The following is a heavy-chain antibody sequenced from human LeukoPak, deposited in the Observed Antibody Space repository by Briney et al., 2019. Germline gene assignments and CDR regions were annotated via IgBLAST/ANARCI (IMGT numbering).Heavy chain of an antibody. CDR3: ARGPSGYHST. CDR1: GFTFTDTY. V-gene: IGHV3-66*01. J-gene: IGHJ4*02. D-gene: IGHD5-12*01. Sequence: TGGSLRLSCAVSGFTFTDTYMTWIRQGPGKGLEWVSAISVSGNTYHADSVKGRFTISRDSYKNTLYLQMNSLRAEDTAVYYCARGPSGYHSTGGQGTLVTVSS. CDR2: ISVSGNT.